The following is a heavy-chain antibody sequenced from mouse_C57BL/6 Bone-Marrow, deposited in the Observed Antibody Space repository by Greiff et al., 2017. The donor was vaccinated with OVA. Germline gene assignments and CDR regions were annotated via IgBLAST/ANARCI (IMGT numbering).Heavy chain of an antibody. Sequence: QVQLKQSGPGLVAPSQSLSITCTVSGFSLTSYAISWVRQPPGKGLEWLGVIWTGGGTNYNSALKSRLSISKDNSKSQVFLKMNSLQTDDTARYYCARNKDGYPPYAMDYWGQGTSVTVSS. J-gene: IGHJ4*01. CDR1: GFSLTSYA. CDR2: IWTGGGT. V-gene: IGHV2-9-1*01. CDR3: ARNKDGYPPYAMDY. D-gene: IGHD2-3*01.